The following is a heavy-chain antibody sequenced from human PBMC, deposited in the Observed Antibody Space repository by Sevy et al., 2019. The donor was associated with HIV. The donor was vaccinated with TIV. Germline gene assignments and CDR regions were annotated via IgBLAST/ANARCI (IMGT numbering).Heavy chain of an antibody. CDR2: IYTSGST. CDR1: GGSISSYY. Sequence: SETLSLTCTVSGGSISSYYWSWIRQPAGKGLEWIGRIYTSGSTNYNPSLKSRVTMSVDTSKNQFSLKLSSVTAADTAVYYCARDEALPDFWSGYYDYWDQGTLVTVSS. D-gene: IGHD3-3*01. CDR3: ARDEALPDFWSGYYDY. J-gene: IGHJ4*02. V-gene: IGHV4-4*07.